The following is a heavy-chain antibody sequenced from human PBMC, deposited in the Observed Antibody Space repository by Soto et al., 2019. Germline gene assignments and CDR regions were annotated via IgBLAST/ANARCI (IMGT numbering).Heavy chain of an antibody. CDR1: GFSLNVERMR. V-gene: IGHV2-70*04. CDR3: ARMGGNFRYMDY. CDR2: IDWDGDE. J-gene: IGHJ4*02. Sequence: SGPTLVNPTHTLTLTCSFSGFSLNVERMRMNWIRQPPGKALEWLARIDWDGDEYYNPSLKTRLSISKDTSKNQVVLRMTNMDAVDTATYYCARMGGNFRYMDYWGQGTLVTVS. D-gene: IGHD1-1*01.